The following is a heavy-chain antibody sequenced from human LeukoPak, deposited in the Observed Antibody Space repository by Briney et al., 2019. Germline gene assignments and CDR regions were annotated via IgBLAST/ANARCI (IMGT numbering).Heavy chain of an antibody. J-gene: IGHJ3*02. D-gene: IGHD6-19*01. Sequence: ASVKVSCKASGYTFTGYYMHWVRQAPGQGLEWMGWINPNSGGTNYAQKFQGRVTMTRDTSISTAYMELSRLRSDDTAVYYCASSVSAVGGAEDSSGNGAFGIWGQGTMVTVSS. CDR2: INPNSGGT. CDR1: GYTFTGYY. CDR3: ASSVSAVGGAEDSSGNGAFGI. V-gene: IGHV1-2*02.